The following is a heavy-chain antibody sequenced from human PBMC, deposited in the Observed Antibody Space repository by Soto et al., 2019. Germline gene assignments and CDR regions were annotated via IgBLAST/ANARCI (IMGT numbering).Heavy chain of an antibody. D-gene: IGHD2-15*01. CDR3: ARHTPAISISDH. CDR2: SYYSGST. V-gene: IGHV4-39*01. Sequence: QLQLQESGPGLVKPSETLYLTCTVSGGSISSSSYYWGWMSQPPGKGLEWIGSSYYSGSTYFKPPLKSRVAITVDTAKNQFSLTPSSVTAADTAVYYCARHTPAISISDHWGQGTLVTVSS. J-gene: IGHJ4*02. CDR1: GGSISSSSYY.